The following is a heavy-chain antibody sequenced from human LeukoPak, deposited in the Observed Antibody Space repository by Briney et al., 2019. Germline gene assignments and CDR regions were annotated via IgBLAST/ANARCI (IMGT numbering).Heavy chain of an antibody. D-gene: IGHD3-16*01. CDR2: IYYSGST. CDR1: GGSISSYY. J-gene: IGHJ4*02. Sequence: SETLSLTCTVSGGSISSYYWSWIRQPPGKGLEWIGYIYYSGSTNYNPSLKSRVPISVDTSKNQFSLKLSSVTAADTAVYYCARDGGGEYYFDYWGQGSLVTVSS. CDR3: ARDGGGEYYFDY. V-gene: IGHV4-59*01.